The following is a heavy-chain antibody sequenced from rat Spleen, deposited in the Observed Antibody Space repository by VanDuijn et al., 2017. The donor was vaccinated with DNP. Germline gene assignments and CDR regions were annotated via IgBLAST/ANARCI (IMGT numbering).Heavy chain of an antibody. D-gene: IGHD1-2*01. V-gene: IGHV6-6*01. CDR3: AWEAAFAC. CDR2: IKAKSNNYAT. CDR1: GFTFSTAW. J-gene: IGHJ3*01. Sequence: EVQVLESGGGLVQPGNSLKLSCATSGFTFSTAWMYWYRQFPEKRLEWVARIKAKSNNYATDYTESVKGRFTISRDDSKSSIYLQMNNLKAEDTAIYYCAWEAAFACWGQGTLVTVSS.